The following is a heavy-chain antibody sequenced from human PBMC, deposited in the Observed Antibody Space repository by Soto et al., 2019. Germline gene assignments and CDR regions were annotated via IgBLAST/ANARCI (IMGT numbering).Heavy chain of an antibody. V-gene: IGHV3-53*01. Sequence: EVQLVESGGGLIQPGGSLRLSCAASGFTFSSNDMNWVRQAPGKGLEWVSLICSSGSTSYADSVKGRFTISRDNSKNTLYLQMSSLRAEDTAVYYCATRPLLPGAPWGQGTMVTVSS. CDR2: ICSSGST. CDR1: GFTFSSND. CDR3: ATRPLLPGAP. D-gene: IGHD3-22*01. J-gene: IGHJ3*01.